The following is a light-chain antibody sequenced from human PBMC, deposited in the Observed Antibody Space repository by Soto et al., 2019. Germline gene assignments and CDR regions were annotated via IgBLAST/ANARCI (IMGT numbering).Light chain of an antibody. CDR3: PQDYNYPRT. Sequence: AIQRTQSPSSLSASVGDRVAITCRASQGIRNDLGWYQQKPGKAPKLLIYAASSLQSGVPSRFSGSGSGTDFTLTISSLQPEDFATYYCPQDYNYPRTFGQGTKVDIK. CDR1: QGIRND. J-gene: IGKJ1*01. V-gene: IGKV1-6*01. CDR2: AAS.